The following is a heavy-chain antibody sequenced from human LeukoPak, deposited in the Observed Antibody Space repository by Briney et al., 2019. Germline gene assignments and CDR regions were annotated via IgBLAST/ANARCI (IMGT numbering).Heavy chain of an antibody. V-gene: IGHV5-51*01. D-gene: IGHD2-2*02. J-gene: IGHJ4*02. CDR3: ERQRATGCYN. CDR1: GYSFTSYW. Sequence: GDPLKISCKGSGYSFTSYWIGWVRQMPGKGLEWMGIIYPGDSDTRYSPCFQGQVTISASKSISTAYLQWSSLKASDTAMYYCERQRATGCYNWGQGTLVTVSS. CDR2: IYPGDSDT.